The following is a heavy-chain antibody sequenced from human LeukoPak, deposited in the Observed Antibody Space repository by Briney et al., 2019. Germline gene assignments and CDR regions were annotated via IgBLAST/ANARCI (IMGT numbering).Heavy chain of an antibody. Sequence: GGSLRLSCAASGFTFSSYWMHWVRQAPGKGLVWVSRINSDGSSTSHADSVKGRFTISRDNAKNTLYLQMNSLRAEDTAVYYCARQIYGDYAFRFDPWGQGTLVTVSS. D-gene: IGHD4-17*01. CDR1: GFTFSSYW. J-gene: IGHJ5*02. CDR2: INSDGSST. V-gene: IGHV3-74*01. CDR3: ARQIYGDYAFRFDP.